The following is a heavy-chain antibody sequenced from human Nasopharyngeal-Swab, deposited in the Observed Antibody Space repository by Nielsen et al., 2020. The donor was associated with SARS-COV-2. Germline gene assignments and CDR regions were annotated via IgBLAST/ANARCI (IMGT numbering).Heavy chain of an antibody. CDR1: GFTFSNAW. CDR3: TSSMGSNYYYYYMDV. J-gene: IGHJ6*03. Sequence: GGSLRLSWAASGFTFSNAWMSWVRQAPGKGLEWVGRIKSKTDGGTTDYAAPVKGRFTISRDDSKNTLYLQMNSLKTEDTAVYYCTSSMGSNYYYYYMDVWGKGTTVTVSS. CDR2: IKSKTDGGTT. D-gene: IGHD3-10*01. V-gene: IGHV3-15*01.